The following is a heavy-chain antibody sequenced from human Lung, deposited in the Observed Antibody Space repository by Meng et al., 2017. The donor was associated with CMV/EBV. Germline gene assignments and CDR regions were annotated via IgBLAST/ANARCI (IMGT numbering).Heavy chain of an antibody. D-gene: IGHD3-22*01. CDR3: AGHETSGYTSTFDY. J-gene: IGHJ4*02. CDR2: INPSSGAT. V-gene: IGHV1-2*02. CDR1: GSTVFGYY. Sequence: QEQLVQSGAEVKKPGASVKVSCKTSGSTVFGYYLHWVRKAPGQGLEWMGWINPSSGATKYAPNFQGRISMTRDTSISTAYMELSSLRSDDTAVYFCAGHETSGYTSTFDYWGQGTLCNVSS.